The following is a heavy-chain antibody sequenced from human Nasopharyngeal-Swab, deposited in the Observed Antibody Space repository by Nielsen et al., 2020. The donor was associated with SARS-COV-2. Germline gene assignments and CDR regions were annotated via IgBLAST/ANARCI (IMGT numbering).Heavy chain of an antibody. CDR2: INDRGSG. CDR1: GGTLNGFH. J-gene: IGHJ4*02. Sequence: SETLSLTCVVFGGTLNGFHWKWIRQTPGKGLEWIGEINDRGSGNYNPSLKSRVTISVDTSKNQFSLKLSSVTAADTAVYYCAREGLAAASDYWGQGTLVTVSS. CDR3: AREGLAAASDY. D-gene: IGHD6-13*01. V-gene: IGHV4-34*01.